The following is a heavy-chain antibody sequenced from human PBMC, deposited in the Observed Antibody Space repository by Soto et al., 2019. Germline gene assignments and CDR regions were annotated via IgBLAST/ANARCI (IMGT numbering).Heavy chain of an antibody. CDR2: IKSKTDGGTP. J-gene: IGHJ4*02. CDR1: GFTFSNAW. CDR3: TTDSYSSIIVVRFDY. V-gene: IGHV3-15*07. D-gene: IGHD3-22*01. Sequence: GGSLRLSCAASGFTFSNAWINRVRQAPGKGLEWVGRIKSKTDGGTPDYAAPVKGRFAISRDDSKNMVYLQMNSLKTEDTGIYYCTTDSYSSIIVVRFDYWGQGTLVTVSS.